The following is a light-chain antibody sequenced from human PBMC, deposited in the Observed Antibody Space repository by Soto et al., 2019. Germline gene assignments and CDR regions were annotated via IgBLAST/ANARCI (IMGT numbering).Light chain of an antibody. V-gene: IGLV2-11*01. CDR3: CSYAGSTRYV. CDR2: DVS. Sequence: QSVLTQPRSVSGSPGQSVTTSCTGTSSDVGGYNYVPWYQQHPGKAPKVMIYDVSERPSGDPDRFSGSKSGNTASLTIAGLQAEDEAEYDCCSYAGSTRYVLGTVTTLTVL. CDR1: SSDVGGYNY. J-gene: IGLJ1*01.